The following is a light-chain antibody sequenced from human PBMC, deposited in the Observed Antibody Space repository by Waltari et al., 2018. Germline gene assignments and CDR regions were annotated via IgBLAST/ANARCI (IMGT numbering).Light chain of an antibody. CDR2: KAS. Sequence: DIQMTQSPSTLSASVGDRVTITCRASQSISRWSAWYQQKPGKAPKLLIYKASSLESGVPSGFSGSGSGTEFTLTISSLRPDDFATYYCQQYNSFPYTFGQGTKLEIK. V-gene: IGKV1-5*03. CDR3: QQYNSFPYT. J-gene: IGKJ2*01. CDR1: QSISRW.